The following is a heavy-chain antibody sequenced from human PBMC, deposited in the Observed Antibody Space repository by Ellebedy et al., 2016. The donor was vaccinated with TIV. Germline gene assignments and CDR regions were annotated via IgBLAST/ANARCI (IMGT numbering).Heavy chain of an antibody. Sequence: PGGSLRLSCAASGFIFSDYYMSWIRQAPGKGLEWVSYISSGRSSTNYADSVKGRFTISRDNAKNSVYLHMNSLRAEDTAVYYCARDLRGGYRGLVDYWGQGTLVTVSS. D-gene: IGHD5-18*01. CDR2: ISSGRSST. V-gene: IGHV3-11*06. CDR1: GFIFSDYY. CDR3: ARDLRGGYRGLVDY. J-gene: IGHJ4*02.